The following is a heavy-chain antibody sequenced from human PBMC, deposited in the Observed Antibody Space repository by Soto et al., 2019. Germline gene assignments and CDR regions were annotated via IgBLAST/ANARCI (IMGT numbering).Heavy chain of an antibody. J-gene: IGHJ5*01. Sequence: ASVKVSCKASGYTFTSYAMHWVRQAPGQRLEWMGWINAGNGNTKYSQKFQGRVTITRDTSASTAYMEMRSLRSEDTAVYYCAIDLTLATGTHNWFVSWGQGTLVTVPP. V-gene: IGHV1-3*01. CDR3: AIDLTLATGTHNWFVS. CDR2: INAGNGNT. D-gene: IGHD3-9*01. CDR1: GYTFTSYA.